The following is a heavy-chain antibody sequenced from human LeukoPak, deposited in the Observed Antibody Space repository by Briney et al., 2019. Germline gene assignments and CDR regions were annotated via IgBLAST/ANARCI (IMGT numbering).Heavy chain of an antibody. CDR1: GYTFTGYY. CDR3: ARKTTVTPDAAYYYYYMDV. CDR2: MNPNSGNT. D-gene: IGHD4-17*01. Sequence: ASVKVSCKASGYTFTGYYMHWVRQAPGQGLEWMGWMNPNSGNTGYAQKFQGRVTMTRNTSISTAYMELSSLRSEDTAVYYCARKTTVTPDAAYYYYYMDVWGKGTTVTISS. V-gene: IGHV1-8*02. J-gene: IGHJ6*03.